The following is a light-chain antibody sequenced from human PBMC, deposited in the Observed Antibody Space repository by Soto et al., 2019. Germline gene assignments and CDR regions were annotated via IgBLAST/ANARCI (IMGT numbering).Light chain of an antibody. Sequence: QSVLTQPPSASGTPGQRVTISCSGSSSNIGSNYVYWYQQLPGTAPKLLIYSNNQRPLGVPDRFSGSKSGTSASLAISGLRSEDEADYYCAAWDDSLSGQVFGGGTKLTVL. CDR2: SNN. J-gene: IGLJ2*01. CDR1: SSNIGSNY. CDR3: AAWDDSLSGQV. V-gene: IGLV1-47*02.